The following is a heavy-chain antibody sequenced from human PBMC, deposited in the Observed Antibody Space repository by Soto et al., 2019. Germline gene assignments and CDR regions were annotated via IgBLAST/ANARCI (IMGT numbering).Heavy chain of an antibody. CDR1: GYNFAGYW. Sequence: GESLKISCKGSGYNFAGYWIAWVRQMPGKGLELMGIIYPSDSDTRYRPSFQGQVTISADKSISSAYLQWSSLRASDTAMYYCARGGVSTRNFDYWGQGTPVPVSS. V-gene: IGHV5-51*01. CDR3: ARGGVSTRNFDY. CDR2: IYPSDSDT. J-gene: IGHJ4*02. D-gene: IGHD3-3*01.